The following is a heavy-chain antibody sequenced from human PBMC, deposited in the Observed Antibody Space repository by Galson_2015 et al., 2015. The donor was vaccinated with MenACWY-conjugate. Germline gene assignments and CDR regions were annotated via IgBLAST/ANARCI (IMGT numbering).Heavy chain of an antibody. J-gene: IGHJ4*02. Sequence: SLRLSCAASGFMFSTYSMSWVRQAPGKGLEWVSAISGSAYNTYYADSVKGRFTISRDNSKNTLYVQMNSLRAEDTAIYYCAKDYSCCYRFDAWGQGTLVTVSS. V-gene: IGHV3-23*01. CDR3: AKDYSCCYRFDA. CDR2: ISGSAYNT. CDR1: GFMFSTYS. D-gene: IGHD3-22*01.